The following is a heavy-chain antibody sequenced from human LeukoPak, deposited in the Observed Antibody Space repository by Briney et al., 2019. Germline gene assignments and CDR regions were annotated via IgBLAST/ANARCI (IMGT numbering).Heavy chain of an antibody. CDR1: GYTFTSYG. CDR3: ARDEEGDDYGDYPGY. J-gene: IGHJ4*02. CDR2: ISAYNGNT. V-gene: IGHV1-18*01. D-gene: IGHD4-17*01. Sequence: ASVKVSCKASGYTFTSYGISWVRQAPGQGLEWMGWISAYNGNTNYAQKLQGRVTMTTDTSTSTAYMELRSLRSDDTAVYYCARDEEGDDYGDYPGYWGQGTLVTVSS.